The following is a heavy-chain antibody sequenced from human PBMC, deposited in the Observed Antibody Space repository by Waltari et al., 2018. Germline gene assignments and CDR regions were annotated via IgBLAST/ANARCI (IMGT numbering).Heavy chain of an antibody. CDR3: VRDGLGSGRTRVDV. V-gene: IGHV3-48*03. J-gene: IGHJ6*02. Sequence: EAQLVESGGGLVQPGGCRGLSCAASVCSVSSYERNWVRQAPGKGLEWISYISDSDNSKCYAESVKGRFTVSRDNAKNSLHLEMNSLRAEDTATYYCVRDGLGSGRTRVDVWGQGTTVIVSS. CDR1: VCSVSSYE. D-gene: IGHD2-2*01. CDR2: ISDSDNSK.